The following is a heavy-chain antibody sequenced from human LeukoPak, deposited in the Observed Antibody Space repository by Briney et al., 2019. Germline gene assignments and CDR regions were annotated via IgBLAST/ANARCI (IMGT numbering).Heavy chain of an antibody. J-gene: IGHJ4*02. Sequence: SETLSLTCTVSGGSIRTTSYYWGWIRQPPGKGLEWIGFIYYSGSTYYNPSLKSRVTISVDTSKNQFSLKLSSVTAADTAAYYCASRLGTLPLGSFDYWGQGTLVSVSS. CDR1: GGSIRTTSYY. V-gene: IGHV4-39*01. D-gene: IGHD1-7*01. CDR2: IYYSGST. CDR3: ASRLGTLPLGSFDY.